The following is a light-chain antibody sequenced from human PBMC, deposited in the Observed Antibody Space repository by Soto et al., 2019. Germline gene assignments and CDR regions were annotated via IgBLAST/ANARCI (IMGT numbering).Light chain of an antibody. V-gene: IGKV1-5*01. Sequence: DIQMTQSPSTLSASVGDRVTITCRASQSISSWLAWYQQKPGKAPKLLVYDASSLESGVPSRFSGSGSGTEFTLTISRMQPDDFATYYCQHYNSYSLTFGGGTKVEIK. CDR1: QSISSW. CDR2: DAS. CDR3: QHYNSYSLT. J-gene: IGKJ4*01.